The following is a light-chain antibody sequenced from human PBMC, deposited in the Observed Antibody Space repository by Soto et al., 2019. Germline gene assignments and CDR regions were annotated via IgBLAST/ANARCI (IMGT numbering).Light chain of an antibody. CDR1: SANIGNNY. Sequence: QSVLTQPPSASGTPGQRVTISCSGRSANIGNNYVCWYQHLPGTAPKLLIYSNNQRPSGVPDRFSGSESGTSASLAISGLRSEDEADYYCVSWDDSLSGLVFGTGTKLTVL. J-gene: IGLJ1*01. V-gene: IGLV1-47*02. CDR2: SNN. CDR3: VSWDDSLSGLV.